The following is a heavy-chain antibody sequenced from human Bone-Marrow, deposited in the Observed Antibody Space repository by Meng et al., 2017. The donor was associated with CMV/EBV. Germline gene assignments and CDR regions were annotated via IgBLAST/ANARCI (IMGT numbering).Heavy chain of an antibody. J-gene: IGHJ4*02. Sequence: GGSLRLSCAASGFTFSSYSMNWVRQAPGKGLEWVSSISSSSSYIYYADSVKGRFTISRDNAKNSLYLQMNSLRAEDTAVYYCARARAAARHSGYWGQGTLVTVYS. CDR1: GFTFSSYS. V-gene: IGHV3-21*01. CDR2: ISSSSSYI. CDR3: ARARAAARHSGY. D-gene: IGHD6-6*01.